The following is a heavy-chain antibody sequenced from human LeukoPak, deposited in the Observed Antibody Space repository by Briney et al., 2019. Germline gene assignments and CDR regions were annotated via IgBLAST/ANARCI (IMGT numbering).Heavy chain of an antibody. Sequence: ASVKVSCKASGYTFTASYMYWVRQAPGQGLEWMGRINPNDGDTNYAQKFQGRVTMTRDTSISIAYMELSSLRVDDTAVYYCARGYTSGLYGAFDSFDMWGQGAMVIVSS. CDR2: INPNDGDT. D-gene: IGHD6-19*01. V-gene: IGHV1-2*06. J-gene: IGHJ3*02. CDR3: ARGYTSGLYGAFDSFDM. CDR1: GYTFTASY.